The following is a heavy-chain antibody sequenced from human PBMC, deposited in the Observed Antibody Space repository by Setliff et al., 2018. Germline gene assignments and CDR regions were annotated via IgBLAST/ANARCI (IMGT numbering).Heavy chain of an antibody. CDR1: GGSISSGSYY. CDR3: ARGAGWCCDGPCKVGALGI. J-gene: IGHJ3*02. Sequence: SETLSLTCTVSGGSISSGSYYWSWIRQPAGKGLEWIGRIYTSGSTNYNPSLKSRVTISVDTSKNQFSLKLSSVTAADTAVYYCARGAGWCCDGPCKVGALGIWGQGTMVTVSS. D-gene: IGHD2-21*01. CDR2: IYTSGST. V-gene: IGHV4-61*02.